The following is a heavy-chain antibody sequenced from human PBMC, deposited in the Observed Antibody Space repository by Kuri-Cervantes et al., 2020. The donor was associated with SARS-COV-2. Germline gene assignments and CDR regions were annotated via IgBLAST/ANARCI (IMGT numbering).Heavy chain of an antibody. Sequence: GESLKISCAASGFTFSSYSMNWVRQAPGKGLEWVSYISSSSSTIYYADSVKGRFTISRDNPKNTLYLQMNRLTIEDTAVYYCARVYEYVRLAWGMDVWGQGTTVTVSS. D-gene: IGHD2/OR15-2a*01. CDR1: GFTFSSYS. CDR2: ISSSSSTI. CDR3: ARVYEYVRLAWGMDV. V-gene: IGHV3-48*01. J-gene: IGHJ6*02.